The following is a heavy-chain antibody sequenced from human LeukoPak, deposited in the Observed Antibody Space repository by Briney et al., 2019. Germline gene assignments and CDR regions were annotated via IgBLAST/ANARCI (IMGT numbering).Heavy chain of an antibody. CDR2: IPYDGSNK. Sequence: GGSLRFSCAASGFTFSSYAMHWVRQAPGKGLEWVAVIPYDGSNKYYADSVKGRFTISRDNSKNTLYLQMNSLRAEDTAVYYCARDLNDAFDIWGQGTMVTVSS. CDR3: ARDLNDAFDI. CDR1: GFTFSSYA. V-gene: IGHV3-30-3*01. J-gene: IGHJ3*02.